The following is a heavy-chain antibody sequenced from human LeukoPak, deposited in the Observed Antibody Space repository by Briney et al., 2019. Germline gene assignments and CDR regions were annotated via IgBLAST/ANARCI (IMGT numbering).Heavy chain of an antibody. V-gene: IGHV3-30*03. CDR3: ARDQYSGYDLYYFDY. CDR1: GFTFSSYG. D-gene: IGHD5-12*01. Sequence: PGRSLRLSCAASGFTFSSYGMHWVRQAPGKGLEWVAVISYDGSNKYYADSVKGRFTISRDNSKNTLYLQMNSLRAEDTAVYYCARDQYSGYDLYYFDYWGQGTLVTVSS. CDR2: ISYDGSNK. J-gene: IGHJ4*02.